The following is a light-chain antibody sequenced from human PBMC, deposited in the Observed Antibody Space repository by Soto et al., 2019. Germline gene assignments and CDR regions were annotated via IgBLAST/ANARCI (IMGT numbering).Light chain of an antibody. CDR3: QSYDSSLSGYV. Sequence: QSALTQPPSVSGAPGQRVTISCTGSSSNIGANYDVHWYQHLPGTAPKLLIYTNTNRPSGVPDRFSGSKSGTSASLAITGLQAEEEADYYCQSYDSSLSGYVVGTGTKVTVL. CDR1: SSNIGANYD. CDR2: TNT. V-gene: IGLV1-40*01. J-gene: IGLJ1*01.